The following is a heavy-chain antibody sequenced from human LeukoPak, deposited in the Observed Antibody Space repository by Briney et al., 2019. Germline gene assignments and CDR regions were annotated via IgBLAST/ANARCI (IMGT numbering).Heavy chain of an antibody. CDR2: IAPGGDT. J-gene: IGHJ4*02. CDR1: GFTFSSYD. CDR3: VRGSFVGGPIDFDY. D-gene: IGHD2-21*01. V-gene: IGHV3-13*01. Sequence: ETGGSLRLSCAASGFTFSSYDMHWVRQPTGQGLEWVSGIAPGGDTYYPDSVKGRFTISRENANNSLDLQMNSLRAGDTAVYFCVRGSFVGGPIDFDYWGQGTLVTVSS.